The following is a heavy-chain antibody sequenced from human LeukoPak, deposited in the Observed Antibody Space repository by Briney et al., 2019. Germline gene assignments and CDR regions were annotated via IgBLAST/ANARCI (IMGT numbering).Heavy chain of an antibody. V-gene: IGHV4-59*01. D-gene: IGHD2-15*01. Sequence: SETLSLACTVSGGSISSYYWSWIRQPPGKGLEWIGYIYYSGSTNYNPSLKSRVTISVDTSKNQFSLKLSSVTAADTAVYYCARVGYCSGGSCYWFDPWGQGILVTVSS. CDR2: IYYSGST. CDR3: ARVGYCSGGSCYWFDP. CDR1: GGSISSYY. J-gene: IGHJ5*02.